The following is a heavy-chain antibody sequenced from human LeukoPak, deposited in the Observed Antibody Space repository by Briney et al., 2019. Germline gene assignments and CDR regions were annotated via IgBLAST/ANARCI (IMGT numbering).Heavy chain of an antibody. J-gene: IGHJ4*02. D-gene: IGHD6-19*01. CDR3: ALGHSSGWYVDQYFDY. CDR2: INPNSGGT. CDR1: GYTFTGYY. Sequence: ASVKVSCKASGYTFTGYYMDWVRPPPGQGLGLMGRINPNSGGTNYAQKFQGRVTMTRDTSISTAYMELSRLRSDDTAVYYCALGHSSGWYVDQYFDYWGQGALVTVSS. V-gene: IGHV1-2*06.